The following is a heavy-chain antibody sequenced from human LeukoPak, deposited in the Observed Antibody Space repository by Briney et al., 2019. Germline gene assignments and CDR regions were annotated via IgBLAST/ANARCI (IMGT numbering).Heavy chain of an antibody. CDR2: INSDGSST. D-gene: IGHD3-10*01. Sequence: PGGSLRLSCAASGFTFSSYWMHWVRHAPGKGLVWVSRINSDGSSTSYADSVKGRFTISRDNAKNTLYLQMNSLRAEDTAVYYCARDRITMVRGVRGMDVWGKGTTVTVSS. CDR1: GFTFSSYW. CDR3: ARDRITMVRGVRGMDV. J-gene: IGHJ6*04. V-gene: IGHV3-74*01.